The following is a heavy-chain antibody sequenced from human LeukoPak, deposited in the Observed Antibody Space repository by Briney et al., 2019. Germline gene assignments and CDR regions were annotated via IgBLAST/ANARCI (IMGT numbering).Heavy chain of an antibody. CDR2: IVGSGEST. CDR1: GFTFSSHA. Sequence: GGSLRLSCVASGFTFSSHAMSWVRRAPGKGLEWVSSIVGSGESTYYADSVQGRFTISRDNSKSTVYLQVNSLRAEDTALYYCARDDGWIQFNFWGQGTLVTVSS. V-gene: IGHV3-23*01. CDR3: ARDDGWIQFNF. D-gene: IGHD5-18*01. J-gene: IGHJ4*02.